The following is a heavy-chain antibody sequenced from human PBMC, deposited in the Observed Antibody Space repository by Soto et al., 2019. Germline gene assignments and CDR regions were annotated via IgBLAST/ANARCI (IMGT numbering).Heavy chain of an antibody. CDR1: GFTFSRYW. CDR2: TKEDGSEK. J-gene: IGHJ4*02. V-gene: IGHV3-7*01. Sequence: EVQLVESGGGLVQPGGSLRLSCAASGFTFSRYWMGWVRQAPGKGLEWGANTKEDGSEKYYVDSVKGRFTASRDNAKNSLYLQMNSMSSEDTAVYYCVRDATRGGDFDYWGQGTLVTVSS. D-gene: IGHD3-16*01. CDR3: VRDATRGGDFDY.